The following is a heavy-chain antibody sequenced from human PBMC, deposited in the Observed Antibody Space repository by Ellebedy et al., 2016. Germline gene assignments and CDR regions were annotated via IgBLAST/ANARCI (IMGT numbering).Heavy chain of an antibody. Sequence: ASVKVSXKASGYTFTSYGINWVRQAPGQGLEWMGWISAYNGNTNYAQKLQGRVTMTTDTSTSTAYMELRSLRSDDTAVYYCARDRREVVPAALSYYYGMDVWGQGTTVTVSS. D-gene: IGHD2-2*01. CDR3: ARDRREVVPAALSYYYGMDV. V-gene: IGHV1-18*01. CDR2: ISAYNGNT. CDR1: GYTFTSYG. J-gene: IGHJ6*02.